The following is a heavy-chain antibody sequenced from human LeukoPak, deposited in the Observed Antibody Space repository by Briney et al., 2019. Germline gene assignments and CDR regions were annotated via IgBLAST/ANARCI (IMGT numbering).Heavy chain of an antibody. D-gene: IGHD3-10*01. Sequence: GGSQRLSCAASGFTVSSDYMSWVRQAPGKGLEWVSVIYSSSITSYADSVKGRFTISRHNSKNTLYLQMNSLRADDTAVYYCARGRGAANDAFDIWGQGTMVTVSS. V-gene: IGHV3-53*04. CDR1: GFTVSSDY. J-gene: IGHJ3*02. CDR2: IYSSSIT. CDR3: ARGRGAANDAFDI.